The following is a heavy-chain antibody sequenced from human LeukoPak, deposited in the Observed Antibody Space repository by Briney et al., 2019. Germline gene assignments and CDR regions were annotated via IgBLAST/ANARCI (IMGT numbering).Heavy chain of an antibody. J-gene: IGHJ5*02. CDR1: GYTFTVDY. CDR2: INPNSGGT. Sequence: AASVRVSCTASGYTFTVDYMHWVRQTPGQGLEWVGGINPNSGGTNYAQKFQGRVTMTRDTSISTAYMELSRLRSDDTAVYYCARTDIVVVVAPNWFDPWGQGTLVTVSS. D-gene: IGHD2-15*01. V-gene: IGHV1-2*02. CDR3: ARTDIVVVVAPNWFDP.